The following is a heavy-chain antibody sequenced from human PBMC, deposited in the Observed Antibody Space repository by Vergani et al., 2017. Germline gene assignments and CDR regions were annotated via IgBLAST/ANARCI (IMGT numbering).Heavy chain of an antibody. Sequence: QVQLQESGPGLVKPSQTLSLTCTVSGGSISSGGYYWSWIRQHPGKGLEWIGEINHSGSTNYNPSLKSRVTISVDTSKNQFSLKLSSVTAADTAVYYCARDYYGSGSYGWFDPWGQGTLVTVSS. CDR3: ARDYYGSGSYGWFDP. CDR1: GGSISSGGYY. J-gene: IGHJ5*02. CDR2: INHSGST. V-gene: IGHV4-31*03. D-gene: IGHD3-10*01.